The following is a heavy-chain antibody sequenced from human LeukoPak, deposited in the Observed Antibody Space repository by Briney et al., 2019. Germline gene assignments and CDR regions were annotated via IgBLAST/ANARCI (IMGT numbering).Heavy chain of an antibody. D-gene: IGHD6-13*01. CDR1: GFTFSSYA. Sequence: GRSLRLSCAASGFTFSSYAVHRVRQAPGKGLEWVAVMSYDGRNEYYADSVKGRFTISRDNSKNTLYLEMNSLRAEDTAVYYCARDGEQRLVLHYFDYWGQGTLVTVSS. J-gene: IGHJ4*02. CDR2: MSYDGRNE. V-gene: IGHV3-30*04. CDR3: ARDGEQRLVLHYFDY.